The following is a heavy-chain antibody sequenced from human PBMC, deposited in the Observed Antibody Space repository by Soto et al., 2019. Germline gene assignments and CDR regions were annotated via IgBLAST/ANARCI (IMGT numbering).Heavy chain of an antibody. J-gene: IGHJ6*02. CDR1: GYSFTSYW. CDR3: SRRDSQQYQYAIHA. CDR2: IDPSDSYT. D-gene: IGHD2-2*01. Sequence: GESLKISCKGSGYSFTSYWISWVRQMPGEGLEWMGRIDPSDSYTNYSPSFQGHVTISADKSISTAYLQWSRLKASDTAMYYCSRRDSQQYQYAIHAWGQANPVTVS. V-gene: IGHV5-10-1*01.